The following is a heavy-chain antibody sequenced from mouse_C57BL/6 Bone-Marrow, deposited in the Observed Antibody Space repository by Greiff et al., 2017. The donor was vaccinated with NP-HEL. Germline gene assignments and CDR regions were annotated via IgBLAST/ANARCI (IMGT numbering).Heavy chain of an antibody. D-gene: IGHD1-1*01. CDR2: IDPEDGET. CDR3: AYYYGSSFWYVDV. Sequence: VQLQQSGAELVKPGASVKLSCTASGFNIKDYYMHWVKQRTEQGLEWIGRIDPEDGETKYAPKFQGKATITADTSSNTAYLQLRSLTSEDTAVYYCAYYYGSSFWYVDVWGTGTTVTVSS. J-gene: IGHJ1*03. CDR1: GFNIKDYY. V-gene: IGHV14-2*01.